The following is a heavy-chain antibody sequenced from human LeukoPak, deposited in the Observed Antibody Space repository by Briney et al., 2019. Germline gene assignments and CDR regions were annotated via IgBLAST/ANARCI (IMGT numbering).Heavy chain of an antibody. Sequence: SETLSLTCTVSGGSISSGSYYWSWIRQPAGKGLEWIGRIYTSGSTNYNPSLKSRVTISVDTSKNQFSLKLTSVTAADTAVYYCARSQFYGSGSYQGRWFDPWGQGTLVTVSS. V-gene: IGHV4-61*02. J-gene: IGHJ5*02. CDR2: IYTSGST. CDR3: ARSQFYGSGSYQGRWFDP. CDR1: GGSISSGSYY. D-gene: IGHD3-10*01.